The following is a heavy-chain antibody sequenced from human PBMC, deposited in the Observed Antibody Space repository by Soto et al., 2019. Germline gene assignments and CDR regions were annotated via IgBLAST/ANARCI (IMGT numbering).Heavy chain of an antibody. CDR1: GGSIISGSYH. V-gene: IGHV4-31*03. Sequence: PSETLSLTCTVSGGSIISGSYHWSWIRQHPGKGLEWIGNIYYSGSSYYNPSLKSRATISIDTSKDQFSLRLGSVTAADTAVYYCARVEGSSYYFRHDCWGRGTLVTVSS. CDR3: ARVEGSSYYFRHDC. D-gene: IGHD1-26*01. J-gene: IGHJ4*02. CDR2: IYYSGSS.